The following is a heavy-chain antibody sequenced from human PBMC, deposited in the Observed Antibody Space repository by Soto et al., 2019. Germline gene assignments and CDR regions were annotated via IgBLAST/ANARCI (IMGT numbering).Heavy chain of an antibody. V-gene: IGHV1-2*02. CDR2: INPSNSDT. D-gene: IGHD2-8*02. CDR1: GYTFTEYF. Sequence: QVQLVQSGAEVKKPGASVKVSCKASGYTFTEYFMHWMRQAPGQGLEWMGWINPSNSDTNYAHNFQDRVTMTRDASISTAYMELSRLTSDDTAVYYCTRGPSTGAFDYWGQGSLVTVSS. J-gene: IGHJ4*02. CDR3: TRGPSTGAFDY.